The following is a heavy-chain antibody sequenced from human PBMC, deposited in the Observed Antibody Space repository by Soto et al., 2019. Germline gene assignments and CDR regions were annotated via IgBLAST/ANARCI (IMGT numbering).Heavy chain of an antibody. J-gene: IGHJ4*02. CDR3: TTAPHIVVVTAVVDY. Sequence: GGSLRLSCAASGFTFSNAWMSWVRQAPGKGLEWVGRIKSKTDGGTTDYAAPVKGRFTISRDDPKNTLYLQMNSLKTEDTAVYYCTTAPHIVVVTAVVDYWGQGTLVTVSS. CDR1: GFTFSNAW. V-gene: IGHV3-15*01. CDR2: IKSKTDGGTT. D-gene: IGHD2-21*02.